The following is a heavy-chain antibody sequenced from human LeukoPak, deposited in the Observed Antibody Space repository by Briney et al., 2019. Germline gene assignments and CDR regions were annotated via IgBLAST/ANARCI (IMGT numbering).Heavy chain of an antibody. V-gene: IGHV3-23*01. CDR3: ANKGAAAETGYHFDY. CDR1: GFTFSSYA. D-gene: IGHD6-13*01. CDR2: ISGSGGST. Sequence: PGGSLRLSCAASGFTFSSYAMSWVRQAPGKGLEWVSAISGSGGSTYHADSVKGRFTISRDNSKNTLYLQMNSLRAEDTAVYYCANKGAAAETGYHFDYWGQGTLVTVSS. J-gene: IGHJ4*02.